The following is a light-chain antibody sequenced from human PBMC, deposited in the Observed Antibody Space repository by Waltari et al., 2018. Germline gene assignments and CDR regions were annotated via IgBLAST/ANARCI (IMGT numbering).Light chain of an antibody. V-gene: IGLV7-46*01. Sequence: QAVVTQEPSLTVSPGGTVTLTCGSSTGAVTSGPYPYWFQQKPGQAPRTLIYDTSNKHSWTPARFSGSLLGGKAALTLSGAQPEDEAEYSCLLYYGGARVFGGGTRLTVL. J-gene: IGLJ3*02. CDR2: DTS. CDR3: LLYYGGARV. CDR1: TGAVTSGPY.